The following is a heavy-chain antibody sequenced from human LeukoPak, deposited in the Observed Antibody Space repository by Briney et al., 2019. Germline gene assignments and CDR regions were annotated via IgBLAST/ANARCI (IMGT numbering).Heavy chain of an antibody. J-gene: IGHJ3*02. CDR3: TRSSSVTMVRDADKFDI. Sequence: GASVKVSCKASGYTFTTYYIHWVRQALGQGLEWMGIIDPSGERASYARKFRGRVTMTRDAFTSTVYVELNSLRSEDTAMYYCTRSSSVTMVRDADKFDIWGQGSTVTVSS. CDR2: IDPSGERA. V-gene: IGHV1-46*01. CDR1: GYTFTTYY. D-gene: IGHD3-10*01.